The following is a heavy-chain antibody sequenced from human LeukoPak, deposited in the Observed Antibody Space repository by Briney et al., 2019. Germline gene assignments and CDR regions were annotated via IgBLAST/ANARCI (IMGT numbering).Heavy chain of an antibody. V-gene: IGHV1-69*05. J-gene: IGHJ4*02. CDR1: GGTFSSYA. CDR3: ARSGEYYDSSGYDFL. Sequence: SVKVSCKASGGTFSSYAISWVRQAPGQGLEWMGGIIPVFGTANYAQKFQGRVTITTDESTSTAYMELSSLRSEDTAVYYCARSGEYYDSSGYDFLWGQGTLVTVSS. D-gene: IGHD3-22*01. CDR2: IIPVFGTA.